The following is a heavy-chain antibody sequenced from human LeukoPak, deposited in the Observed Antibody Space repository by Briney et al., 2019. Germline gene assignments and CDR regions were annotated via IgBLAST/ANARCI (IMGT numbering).Heavy chain of an antibody. D-gene: IGHD1-14*01. CDR2: IYYSGST. J-gene: IGHJ4*02. CDR3: ARHISRETIYY. CDR1: GGSLSSNSFF. V-gene: IGHV4-39*01. Sequence: PSETLSLTCTVSGGSLSSNSFFWGWLRQPPGQGLDWIGIIYYSGSTYYHPSLKNRLTKSVDTSKKQLSLKLNSVTAADTAIYYCARHISRETIYYWGQGTQVTVSS.